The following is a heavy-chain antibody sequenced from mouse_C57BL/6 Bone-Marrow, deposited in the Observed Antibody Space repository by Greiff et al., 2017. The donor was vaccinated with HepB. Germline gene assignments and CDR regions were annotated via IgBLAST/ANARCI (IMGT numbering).Heavy chain of an antibody. D-gene: IGHD3-2*02. V-gene: IGHV5-9*01. CDR2: ISGGGGNT. J-gene: IGHJ3*01. Sequence: EVKLVESGGGLVKPGGSLKLSCAASGFTFSSYTMSWVRQTPEKRLEWVATISGGGGNTYYPDSVKGRFTISRDNAKNTLYLQRSSLRSEDTALYYCARHGAQATSWFAYWGQGTLVTVSA. CDR3: ARHGAQATSWFAY. CDR1: GFTFSSYT.